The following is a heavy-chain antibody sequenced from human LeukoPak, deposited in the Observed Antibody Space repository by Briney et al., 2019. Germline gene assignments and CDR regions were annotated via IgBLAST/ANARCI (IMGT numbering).Heavy chain of an antibody. Sequence: GASVTVSCKASGYTFTNYGITWVRQAPGQGLGWMEWISTYSGNTNYARNLQGRVTMTTDTSTTTAYMELRSLRSDDTAVYYCARGGVTNWLDSWGQGTLVIVSS. V-gene: IGHV1-18*01. J-gene: IGHJ5*01. D-gene: IGHD3-10*01. CDR1: GYTFTNYG. CDR2: ISTYSGNT. CDR3: ARGGVTNWLDS.